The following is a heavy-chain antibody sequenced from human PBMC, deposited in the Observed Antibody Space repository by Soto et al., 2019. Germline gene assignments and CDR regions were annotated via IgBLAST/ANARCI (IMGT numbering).Heavy chain of an antibody. V-gene: IGHV3-11*03. Sequence: PGGSLRLSCAASGFSISDHYMSWIRQAPGKGLEGVSYSSNSGTFTKYADSVKGRFSISRDNAKNSLYLEINSLRGEDTAIYYCARSGDNYNVLDYWGQGTPVTVSS. D-gene: IGHD3-10*02. CDR3: ARSGDNYNVLDY. J-gene: IGHJ4*02. CDR1: GFSISDHY. CDR2: SSNSGTFT.